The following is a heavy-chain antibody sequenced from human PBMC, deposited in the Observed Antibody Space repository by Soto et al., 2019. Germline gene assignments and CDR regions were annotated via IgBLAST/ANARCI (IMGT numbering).Heavy chain of an antibody. CDR1: GYIFTGYY. CDR2: INPNSGGT. D-gene: IGHD3-9*01. J-gene: IGHJ4*02. CDR3: ARARRWVLTGYWEFDY. V-gene: IGHV1-2*04. Sequence: QVQLVQSGAEVKKPGASVKVSCKASGYIFTGYYMHWVRQAPGQGLEWMGWINPNSGGTNYAQKFQGWVTMTRDTSISTAYMELSRLRSDDTAVYYCARARRWVLTGYWEFDYWGQGTLVTVSS.